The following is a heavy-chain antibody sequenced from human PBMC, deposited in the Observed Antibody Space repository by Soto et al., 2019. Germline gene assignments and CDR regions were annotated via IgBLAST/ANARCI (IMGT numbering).Heavy chain of an antibody. CDR1: CGSVSSGSYY. D-gene: IGHD3-22*01. V-gene: IGHV4-61*01. J-gene: IGHJ2*01. CDR3: AREGEVYYDSSGYYWYFDL. Sequence: PSETLSLTCTVSCGSVSSGSYYWSWIRQPPGKGLEWIGYIYYSGSTNYNPSLKSRVTISVDTSKNQFSLKLSSVTAADTAVYYCAREGEVYYDSSGYYWYFDLWGRGTLATVSS. CDR2: IYYSGST.